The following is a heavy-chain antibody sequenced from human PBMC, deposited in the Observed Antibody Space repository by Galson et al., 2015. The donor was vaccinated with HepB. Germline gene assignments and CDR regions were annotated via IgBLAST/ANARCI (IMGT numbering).Heavy chain of an antibody. J-gene: IGHJ5*02. V-gene: IGHV3-23*01. CDR3: VKESSWFGGDWFDP. Sequence: FIFRHHAMAWIRQAPGKGLEWVSGINGHGSTRSYSDAVKGRFSISRDNSKDTVFLQMDNLRAEDTAVYYCVKESSWFGGDWFDPWGQGALVTVS. CDR1: FIFRHHA. D-gene: IGHD3-16*01. CDR2: INGHGSTR.